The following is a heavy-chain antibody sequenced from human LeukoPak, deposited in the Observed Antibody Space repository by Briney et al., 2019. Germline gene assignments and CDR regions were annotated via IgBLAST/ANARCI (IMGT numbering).Heavy chain of an antibody. CDR3: ARYGPITMIVVVN. Sequence: SVKVSCKASGGTFSSYAISWVRQAPGQGLEWMGRIIPILGIANYAQKFQGRVTITADKSTGTAYMELSSLRSEDTAVYYCARYGPITMIVVVNWGQGTLVTVSS. CDR1: GGTFSSYA. V-gene: IGHV1-69*04. J-gene: IGHJ4*02. D-gene: IGHD3-22*01. CDR2: IIPILGIA.